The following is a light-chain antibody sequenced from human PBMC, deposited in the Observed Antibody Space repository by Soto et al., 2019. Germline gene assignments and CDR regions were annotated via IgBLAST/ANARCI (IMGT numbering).Light chain of an antibody. Sequence: EIVMTQSPAILSVSPGERATLSCRASQSVSSNLAWYQQKPGQTPRLLIYGASTRATGIPARFSGSGSGTEFTLTISSLQSEDFAVYYCHQYNSWPRGTFGPGTKVEIK. CDR3: HQYNSWPRGT. J-gene: IGKJ3*01. CDR2: GAS. CDR1: QSVSSN. V-gene: IGKV3-15*01.